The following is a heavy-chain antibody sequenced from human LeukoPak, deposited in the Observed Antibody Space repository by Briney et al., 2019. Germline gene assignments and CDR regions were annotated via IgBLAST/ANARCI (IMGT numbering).Heavy chain of an antibody. D-gene: IGHD3-10*01. V-gene: IGHV3-23*01. J-gene: IGHJ6*03. CDR1: GFTFSSYG. CDR2: ISGSGGST. CDR3: GKVGPGPGLWFGESYYYMDV. Sequence: GGSLRLSCAASGFTFSSYGMSWVRQAPGKGLEWVSAISGSGGSTYYADSVKGRFTISRDNSKNTLYLQMNSLRAEDTAVYYCGKVGPGPGLWFGESYYYMDVWGKGTTVTISS.